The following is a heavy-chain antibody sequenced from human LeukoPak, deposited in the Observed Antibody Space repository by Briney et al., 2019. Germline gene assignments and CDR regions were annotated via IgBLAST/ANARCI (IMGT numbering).Heavy chain of an antibody. CDR1: GFTFSSYS. V-gene: IGHV3-21*01. CDR3: ARDLTGFGDPDRAFDI. J-gene: IGHJ3*02. D-gene: IGHD3-10*01. Sequence: RTGGSLRLSCAASGFTFSSYSMNWVRQAPGKGLEWVSSISSSSSYIYYADSVKGRFTISRDNAKNSLYLQLNSLGAEDTAVYYCARDLTGFGDPDRAFDIWGQGTMVTVSS. CDR2: ISSSSSYI.